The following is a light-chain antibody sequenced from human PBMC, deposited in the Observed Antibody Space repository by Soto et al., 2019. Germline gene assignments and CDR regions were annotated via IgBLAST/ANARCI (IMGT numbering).Light chain of an antibody. J-gene: IGLJ2*01. CDR3: SSYTSSSTLVV. Sequence: QSALTQPASVSGSPGQSITISCTGTSSDVGGYNYVSWYQQHPGKPPKLMIYDVSNRPSGVSNRFSGSKSGNTGSLTISGLQAEDEADYYCSSYTSSSTLVVFGGGTKVTVL. V-gene: IGLV2-14*01. CDR2: DVS. CDR1: SSDVGGYNY.